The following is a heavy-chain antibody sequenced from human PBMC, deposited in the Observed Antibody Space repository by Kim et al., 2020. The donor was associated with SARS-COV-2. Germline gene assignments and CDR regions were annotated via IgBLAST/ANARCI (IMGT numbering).Heavy chain of an antibody. Sequence: GGSLRLSCAASGFTFSSYAMSWVRQAPGKGLEWVSAISHSGSSTYYADSVKGRFTISRDNSKNTLYLQMNSLRAEDTAVYYCAKDVMITFGGVIPLGYYFYGMDVWGQGTTVTVSS. D-gene: IGHD3-16*02. CDR1: GFTFSSYA. V-gene: IGHV3-23*01. CDR3: AKDVMITFGGVIPLGYYFYGMDV. CDR2: ISHSGSST. J-gene: IGHJ6*02.